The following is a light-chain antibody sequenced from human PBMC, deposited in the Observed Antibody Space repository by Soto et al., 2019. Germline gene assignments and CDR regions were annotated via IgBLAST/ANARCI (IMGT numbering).Light chain of an antibody. CDR2: GAS. CDR3: QQANSFPSA. J-gene: IGKJ5*01. CDR1: HGIDS. Sequence: DIQRTQSPSAVSAFVGDRVTITFRASHGIDSLAWYQHKPGRAPKLLISGASSLQSGVPSSFSASGSGTDVTLTISSLQPEYFAAYYFQQANSFPSAFAQGTRPDI. V-gene: IGKV1D-12*01.